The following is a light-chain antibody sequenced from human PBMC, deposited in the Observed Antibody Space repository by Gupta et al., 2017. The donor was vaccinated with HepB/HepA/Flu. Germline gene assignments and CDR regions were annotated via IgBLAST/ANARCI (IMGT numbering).Light chain of an antibody. CDR3: QVWDTASDHYV. CDR1: NIGSKV. CDR2: DDT. V-gene: IGLV3-21*03. Sequence: SYVLTPPPSWFGAPGKTATITCGGNNIGSKVVHWYPQRPGQAPVLVVYDDTDRPSVISERFSGSNAGNTATLTISRVEAGDEADYYCQVWDTASDHYVSGTGTQVTV. J-gene: IGLJ1*01.